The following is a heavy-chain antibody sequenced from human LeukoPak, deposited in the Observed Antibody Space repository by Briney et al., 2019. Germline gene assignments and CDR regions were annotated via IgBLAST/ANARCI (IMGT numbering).Heavy chain of an antibody. CDR2: INQDASEI. CDR1: VFTFSTYW. Sequence: PGGSLRLSCGASVFTFSTYWMNWYRQAPGKGLEWVGNINQDASEINYVDSVRGRFTISRDNAKNSLHLQMNSLRAEDTAVYYCATDRDNSDWQKRFDSWGQGTLVTVSS. D-gene: IGHD2-21*02. J-gene: IGHJ4*02. V-gene: IGHV3-7*01. CDR3: ATDRDNSDWQKRFDS.